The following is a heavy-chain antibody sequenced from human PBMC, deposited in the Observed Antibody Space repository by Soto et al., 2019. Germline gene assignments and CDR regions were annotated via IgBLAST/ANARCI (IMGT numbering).Heavy chain of an antibody. J-gene: IGHJ4*02. CDR3: ARDSPILGGHYYFDY. V-gene: IGHV3-30*04. CDR1: GFTFSSYA. D-gene: IGHD3-10*01. CDR2: ISYDGSNK. Sequence: GGSLRLSCAASGFTFSSYAMHWVRQAPGKGLEWVAVISYDGSNKYYADSVKGRFTIPRDNSKNTLYLQMNSLRAEDTAVYYCARDSPILGGHYYFDYWGQGTLVTVSS.